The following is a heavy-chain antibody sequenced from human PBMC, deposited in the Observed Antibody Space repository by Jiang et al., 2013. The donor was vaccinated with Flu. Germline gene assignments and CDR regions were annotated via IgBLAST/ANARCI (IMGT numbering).Heavy chain of an antibody. Sequence: TLTPDLHLLWILTHVLVEWGWAGIRQPPGKALEWLALIYGDDDERYSPSLKSRLIITKDTSKNQVVLTMSNMDPVDTATYYCASLKGRPRWSFFDSWGQGTLVTVSS. J-gene: IGHJ4*02. D-gene: IGHD4-23*01. CDR1: ILTHVLVEWG. CDR3: ASLKGRPRWSFFDS. CDR2: IYGDDDE. V-gene: IGHV2-5*02.